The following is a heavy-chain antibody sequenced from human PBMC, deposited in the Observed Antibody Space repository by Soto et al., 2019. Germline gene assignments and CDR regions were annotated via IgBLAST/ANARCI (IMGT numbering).Heavy chain of an antibody. J-gene: IGHJ6*02. CDR2: IWYDGSNK. D-gene: IGHD1-26*01. CDR3: ARDSPRRAVGYYYYGMDV. CDR1: GFTFSSYG. V-gene: IGHV3-33*01. Sequence: PGGSLRLSCAASGFTFSSYGMHWVRQAPGKGLEWVAVIWYDGSNKYYADSVKGRFTISRDNSKNTLYLQMNSLRAEDTAVYYCARDSPRRAVGYYYYGMDVWGQGTKVTVS.